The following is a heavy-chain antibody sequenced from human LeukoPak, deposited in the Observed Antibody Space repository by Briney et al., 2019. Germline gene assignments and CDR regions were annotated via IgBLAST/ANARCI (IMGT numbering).Heavy chain of an antibody. J-gene: IGHJ4*02. CDR2: ISGSGGST. Sequence: PGGSLRLSCAASGFTFSSYAMSWVRQAPGKGLEWVSAISGSGGSTYYADSVKGRFTISRDNSKNTLYLQMNSLRAEDTAVYYCAKDFYDYVWGSYRYTNPCDSWGQGTLVTVSS. D-gene: IGHD3-16*02. V-gene: IGHV3-23*01. CDR1: GFTFSSYA. CDR3: AKDFYDYVWGSYRYTNPCDS.